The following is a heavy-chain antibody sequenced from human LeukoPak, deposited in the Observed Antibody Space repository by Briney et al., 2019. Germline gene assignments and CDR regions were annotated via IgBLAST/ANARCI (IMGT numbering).Heavy chain of an antibody. V-gene: IGHV3-49*03. Sequence: GGSLRLSCTASGFTFCDYAMSWFRQAPGKGLEWVGFIRSKAYGGTTEYAASVKGRFTISRDDSKSIAYLQMNSLKTEDTAVYYCTRDRYSGSYYSDYWGQGTLVTVSS. CDR2: IRSKAYGGTT. CDR1: GFTFCDYA. J-gene: IGHJ4*02. CDR3: TRDRYSGSYYSDY. D-gene: IGHD1-26*01.